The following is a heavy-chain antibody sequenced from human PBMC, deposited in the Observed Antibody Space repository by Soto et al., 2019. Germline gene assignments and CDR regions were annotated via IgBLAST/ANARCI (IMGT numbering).Heavy chain of an antibody. CDR3: ARVATLRTATLDY. V-gene: IGHV1-3*01. CDR2: INAGNGNT. CDR1: GYTFTSYA. D-gene: IGHD5-12*01. J-gene: IGHJ4*02. Sequence: QVQLVQSGAEVKKPGASVKVSCKASGYTFTSYAMHWVRQAPGQRLEWMGWINAGNGNTKYSQKFQGRVTITRDTSASTAYMELSSLRSEDTAVYYCARVATLRTATLDYWGQGTLVTVSS.